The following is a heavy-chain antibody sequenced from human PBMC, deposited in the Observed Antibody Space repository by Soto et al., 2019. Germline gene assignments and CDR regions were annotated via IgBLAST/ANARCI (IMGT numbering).Heavy chain of an antibody. CDR2: IIPILGIA. V-gene: IGHV1-69*02. D-gene: IGHD3-22*01. CDR1: GGTFSSYT. J-gene: IGHJ3*02. CDR3: ARGRAIGAIVVAPADAFDI. Sequence: QVQLVQSGAEVKKPGSSVKVSCKASGGTFSSYTISWVRQAPGQGLEWMGRIIPILGIANYAQKFQGRVTITADKSTSTAYMELSSLRSEDTAVYYCARGRAIGAIVVAPADAFDIWGQGTMVTVSS.